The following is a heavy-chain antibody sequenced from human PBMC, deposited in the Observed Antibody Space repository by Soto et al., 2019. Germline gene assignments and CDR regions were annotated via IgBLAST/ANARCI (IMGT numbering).Heavy chain of an antibody. J-gene: IGHJ4*02. V-gene: IGHV1-46*01. CDR1: GYTFTSYY. CDR3: ARSPYSSGYYYAIDY. D-gene: IGHD3-22*01. CDR2: INASDGST. Sequence: ASVKVSCKASGYTFTSYYMHWVRQAPGQRLEWMGLINASDGSTTYAQKFQGRVTMTRDTSTSTVYMDLSSLRSEDTAVYYCARSPYSSGYYYAIDYWGQGTQVTVSS.